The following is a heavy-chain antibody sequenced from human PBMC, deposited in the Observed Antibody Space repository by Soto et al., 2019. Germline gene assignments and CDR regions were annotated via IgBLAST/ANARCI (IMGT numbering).Heavy chain of an antibody. CDR2: IIPISDTT. V-gene: IGHV1-69*01. D-gene: IGHD2-2*01. J-gene: IGHJ6*02. CDR1: GGTFSSYA. Sequence: QVQLVQSGAEVKKPGSSVKVSCKASGGTFSSYAISWVRQSPGQGLEWMGGIIPISDTTNYAQKFQGRVTITADESTSIAYMELSRLRSEDTAVYYYARSQGSSTSLEIYYYFYYGMDVWGQGTTVTVSS. CDR3: ARSQGSSTSLEIYYYFYYGMDV.